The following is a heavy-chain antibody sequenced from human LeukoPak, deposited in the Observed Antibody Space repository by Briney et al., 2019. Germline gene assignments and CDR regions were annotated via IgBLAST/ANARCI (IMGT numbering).Heavy chain of an antibody. CDR3: ARELARSFQVMGY. J-gene: IGHJ4*02. CDR1: GFIFSSYW. Sequence: EPGGSLRLSCAASGFIFSSYWMSWVRQAPGKGLEWVANIKQDGSEKYYVDSVKGRFTISRDNAKNSLYLQMNSLRAEDTAVYYCARELARSFQVMGYWGQGTLVSISS. D-gene: IGHD3-16*01. CDR2: IKQDGSEK. V-gene: IGHV3-7*01.